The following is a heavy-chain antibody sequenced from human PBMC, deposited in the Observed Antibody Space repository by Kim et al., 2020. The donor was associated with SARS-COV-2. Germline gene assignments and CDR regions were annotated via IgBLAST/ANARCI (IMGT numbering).Heavy chain of an antibody. V-gene: IGHV4-59*13. D-gene: IGHD1-1*01. CDR1: GDSIGIYF. Sequence: SETLSLTCTVSGDSIGIYFWTWIRQAPGKGLEWIGYIYYTGDYSYNPSLKSRVTISVDTSKNQFSLNLNSVTAADTAVYYCAREPHVGQLDLWGQGTPVTVSS. CDR3: AREPHVGQLDL. CDR2: IYYTGDY. J-gene: IGHJ5*02.